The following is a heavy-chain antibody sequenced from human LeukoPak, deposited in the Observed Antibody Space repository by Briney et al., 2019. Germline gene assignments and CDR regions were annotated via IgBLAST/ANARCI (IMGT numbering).Heavy chain of an antibody. J-gene: IGHJ4*02. Sequence: ASVKVSCKASGYTFTSYTMHWVRQAPGQRLEWMGWINAGNGDTKCSQKFQDRVTITEDTSTSTAYMELWSLRSDDTAVYYCARMEGVRGVIPFDYWGQGTLVTVSS. D-gene: IGHD3-10*01. V-gene: IGHV1-3*01. CDR1: GYTFTSYT. CDR2: INAGNGDT. CDR3: ARMEGVRGVIPFDY.